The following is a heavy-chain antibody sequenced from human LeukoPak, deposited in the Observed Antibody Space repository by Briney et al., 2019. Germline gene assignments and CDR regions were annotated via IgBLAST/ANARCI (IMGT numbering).Heavy chain of an antibody. CDR1: GFTFSSYG. D-gene: IGHD2-2*01. Sequence: GGSLRLPCAASGFTFSSYGMHWVRQAPGKGLEWVAVISYDGSNKYYADSVKGRFTISRDNSKNTLYLQMNSLRAEDTAVYYCASDIVVVPAANLFDYWGQGTLVTVSS. CDR2: ISYDGSNK. J-gene: IGHJ4*02. CDR3: ASDIVVVPAANLFDY. V-gene: IGHV3-30*03.